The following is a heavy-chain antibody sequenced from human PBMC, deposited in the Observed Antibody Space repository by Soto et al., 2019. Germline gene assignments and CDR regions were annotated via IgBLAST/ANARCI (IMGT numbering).Heavy chain of an antibody. V-gene: IGHV4-59*08. J-gene: IGHJ5*02. CDR2: ISDRGDI. CDR3: ARGRHWFGP. Sequence: SETLSLTCTVSGISITSSYWNWFRQSPGKGLEWIGQISDRGDINYNPPLESRVAISTDTSKNQVSLTLTAVNAADTAVYFCARGRHWFGPWGQGTLVTVS. CDR1: GISITSSY.